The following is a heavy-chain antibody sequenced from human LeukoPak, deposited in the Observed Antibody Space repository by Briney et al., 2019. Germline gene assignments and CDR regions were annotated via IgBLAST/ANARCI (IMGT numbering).Heavy chain of an antibody. CDR3: ARGRITIFGVAMTYFDY. V-gene: IGHV4-38-2*01. CDR2: IYHSGST. Sequence: SETLSLTCAVSGYSISSGYYWGWIRQPPGKGLEWIGSIYHSGSTYYNPSLKSRVTISVDASKNQFSLKLSSVTAADTAVYYCARGRITIFGVAMTYFDYWGQGTLVTVSS. J-gene: IGHJ4*02. D-gene: IGHD3-3*01. CDR1: GYSISSGYY.